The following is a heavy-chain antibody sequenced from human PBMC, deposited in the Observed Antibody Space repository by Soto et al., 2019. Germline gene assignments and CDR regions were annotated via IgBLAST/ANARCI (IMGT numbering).Heavy chain of an antibody. V-gene: IGHV3-33*08. CDR3: AGPGYSSQEF. CDR1: GFTFSAYG. J-gene: IGHJ1*01. Sequence: QVRLVESGGGVVQPGRSLRLSCVASGFTFSAYGIHWVRQAPGKGLEWVGVVSSDGETKYYADAVKGRFTISRDNSKNALWLQMNSLRAEDTAVYYCAGPGYSSQEFWGQGTLVTVSS. D-gene: IGHD5-18*01. CDR2: VSSDGETK.